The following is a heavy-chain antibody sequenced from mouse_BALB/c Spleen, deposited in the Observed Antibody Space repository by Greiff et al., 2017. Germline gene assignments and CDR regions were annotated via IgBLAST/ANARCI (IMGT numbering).Heavy chain of an antibody. V-gene: IGHV5-12-2*01. CDR3: ARRDYYGSSYLDD. CDR1: GFTFSSYT. J-gene: IGHJ2*01. D-gene: IGHD1-1*01. Sequence: EVKLMESGGGLVQPGGSLKLSCAASGFTFSSYTMSWVRQTPEKRLEWVAYISNGGGSTYYPDTVKGRFTISRDNAKNTLYLQMSSLKSEDTAMYYCARRDYYGSSYLDDWGQGTTLTVSS. CDR2: ISNGGGST.